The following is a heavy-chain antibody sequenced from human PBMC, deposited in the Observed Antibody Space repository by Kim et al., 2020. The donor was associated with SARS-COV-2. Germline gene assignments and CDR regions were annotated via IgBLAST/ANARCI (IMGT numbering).Heavy chain of an antibody. J-gene: IGHJ4*02. D-gene: IGHD3-10*01. Sequence: GGSLRLSCAASGFTFSNAWMSWVRQAPGKGLEWVGRIKSKTDGGTTDYAAPVKGRFTISRDDSKNTLYLQMNSLKTEDTAVYYCFSDGSGSYFYYFDYWGQGTLVTVSS. CDR2: IKSKTDGGTT. CDR3: FSDGSGSYFYYFDY. V-gene: IGHV3-15*01. CDR1: GFTFSNAW.